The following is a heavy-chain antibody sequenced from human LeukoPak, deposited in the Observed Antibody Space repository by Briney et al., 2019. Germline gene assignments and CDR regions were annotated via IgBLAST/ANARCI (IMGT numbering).Heavy chain of an antibody. CDR1: GYTFTIYA. CDR3: AREATMVRGATPFDY. V-gene: IGHV7-4-1*02. J-gene: IGHJ4*02. Sequence: ASVTVSFTASGYTFTIYAMNWVRQAPGQGLEWMGWINTNTGNPTYAQGFTGRFVFSLDTSVSTAYLQISSLKAEDTAVYYCAREATMVRGATPFDYWGQGTLVTVSS. CDR2: INTNTGNP. D-gene: IGHD3-10*01.